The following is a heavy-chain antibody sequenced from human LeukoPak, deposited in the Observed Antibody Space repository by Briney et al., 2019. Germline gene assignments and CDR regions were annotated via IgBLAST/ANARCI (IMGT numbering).Heavy chain of an antibody. J-gene: IGHJ4*02. CDR1: GGSISSGDYY. CDR2: IYYSGST. CDR3: AREQWLASPFGY. V-gene: IGHV4-30-4*01. D-gene: IGHD6-19*01. Sequence: SETQSLNCTVSGGSISSGDYYWSWIRQPPGKGLEWIGYIYYSGSTNYNPSLKSRVTISVDTSKNQFSLKLSSVTAADTAVYYCAREQWLASPFGYWGQGTLVTVSS.